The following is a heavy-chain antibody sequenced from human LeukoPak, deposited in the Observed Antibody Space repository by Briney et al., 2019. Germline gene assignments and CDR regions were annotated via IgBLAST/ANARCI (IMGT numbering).Heavy chain of an antibody. Sequence: GGSLSLSCAASGFTFSSYSMNWVRQAPGKGLEWVSSISSSSSYIYYADSVKGRFTISRDNAKNSLYLQMNSLRAEDTAVYYCARERKGGTTAGDYWGQGTLVTVSS. CDR1: GFTFSSYS. D-gene: IGHD1-7*01. J-gene: IGHJ4*02. CDR3: ARERKGGTTAGDY. V-gene: IGHV3-21*01. CDR2: ISSSSSYI.